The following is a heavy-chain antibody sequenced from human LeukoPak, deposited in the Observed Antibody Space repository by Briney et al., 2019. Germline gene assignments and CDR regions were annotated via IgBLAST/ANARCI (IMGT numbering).Heavy chain of an antibody. CDR1: GFTFSSYG. CDR3: ARGFPRGPLDY. CDR2: IWYDGSNK. Sequence: GGSLRLSCAASGFTFSSYGMHWVRQAPGKGLEWVAVIWYDGSNKYYADSVEGRFTIFRDNSKNTLYLQMNSLRAEDTAVYYCARGFPRGPLDYWGQGTLVTVSS. J-gene: IGHJ4*02. V-gene: IGHV3-33*01. D-gene: IGHD3-10*01.